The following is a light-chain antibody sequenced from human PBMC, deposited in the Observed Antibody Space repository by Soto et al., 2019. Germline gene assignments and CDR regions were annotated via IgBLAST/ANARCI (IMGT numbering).Light chain of an antibody. CDR2: AVS. J-gene: IGLJ1*01. CDR3: CSHAGNNNYV. Sequence: QSVLTQPPSASGSPGQSVAISCTGTSSDVGGQNYVSWYQQHPGKAPKLIIYAVSNRPSGVPDRFSGSKSGNTASLTISGLRAEDEADYYCCSHAGNNNYVFGTGTKVTVL. V-gene: IGLV2-8*01. CDR1: SSDVGGQNY.